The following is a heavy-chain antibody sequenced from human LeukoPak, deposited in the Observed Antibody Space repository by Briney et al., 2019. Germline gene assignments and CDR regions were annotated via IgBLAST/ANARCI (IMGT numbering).Heavy chain of an antibody. V-gene: IGHV3-64*01. CDR3: ARPRSSSPVDAFDI. J-gene: IGHJ3*02. CDR1: GFTFSSYA. Sequence: GGSLRLSCAVSGFTFSSYAMHWVRQAPGKGQEPVSAISSTGGSTYYANSVKGRFTISRDNSKNTLYLQMGSLRAEDMAVYYCARPRSSSPVDAFDIWGQGTMVTVSS. CDR2: ISSTGGST. D-gene: IGHD6-6*01.